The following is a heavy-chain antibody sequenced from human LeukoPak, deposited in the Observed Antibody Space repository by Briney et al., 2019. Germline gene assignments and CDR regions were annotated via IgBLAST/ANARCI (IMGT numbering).Heavy chain of an antibody. Sequence: PGGSLRLSCAASGFTFDDYGMSWVRQAPGKGLDWVSGINWNGGSTGYADSVKGRFTISRDNAKNSLYLQMNSLRAEDTALYYCARVYYDSSGYYFPYFDYWGQGTLVTVSS. CDR2: INWNGGST. CDR3: ARVYYDSSGYYFPYFDY. V-gene: IGHV3-20*04. CDR1: GFTFDDYG. D-gene: IGHD3-22*01. J-gene: IGHJ4*02.